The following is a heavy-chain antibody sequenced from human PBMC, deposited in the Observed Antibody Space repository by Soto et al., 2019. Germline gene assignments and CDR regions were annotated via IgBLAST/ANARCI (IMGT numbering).Heavy chain of an antibody. CDR1: GGSISSGDYY. CDR3: ARATGLGYCSGGSCHTSFVY. V-gene: IGHV4-30-4*01. D-gene: IGHD2-15*01. Sequence: SETLSLTCTVSGGSISSGDYYWSWIRQPPGKGLEWIGYIYYSGSTYYNPSLKSRVTISVDTSKNQFSLKLSSVTAADTAVYYCARATGLGYCSGGSCHTSFVYWGQGTLVTVSS. CDR2: IYYSGST. J-gene: IGHJ4*02.